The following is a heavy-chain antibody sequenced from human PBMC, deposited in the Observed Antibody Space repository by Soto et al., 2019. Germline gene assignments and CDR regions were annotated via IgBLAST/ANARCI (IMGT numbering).Heavy chain of an antibody. CDR2: ISAYNGNT. CDR3: ARDCGGDCYPRIDY. Sequence: ASVKVSCKASGYTFTGYGISWVRQAPGQGLEWMGWISAYNGNTNYAQKLQGRVTMTTDTSTSTAYMELRSLRSDDTAVYYCARDCGGDCYPRIDYWGQGTLVTVSS. J-gene: IGHJ4*02. D-gene: IGHD2-21*02. CDR1: GYTFTGYG. V-gene: IGHV1-18*01.